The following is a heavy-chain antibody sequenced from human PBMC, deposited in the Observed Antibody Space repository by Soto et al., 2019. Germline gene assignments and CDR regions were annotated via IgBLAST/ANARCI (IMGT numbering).Heavy chain of an antibody. CDR3: AKGGWVGFTDY. CDR1: GFTFSSYG. D-gene: IGHD2-2*03. Sequence: QVQLVESGGGVVQPGRSLRLSCAASGFTFSSYGMHWVRQAPGMGLEWVAVISYDGSNKYYADSVKGRFTISRDNSKNTLYLQMNSLRAEDTAVYYCAKGGWVGFTDYWGQGTLVTVSS. V-gene: IGHV3-30*18. J-gene: IGHJ4*02. CDR2: ISYDGSNK.